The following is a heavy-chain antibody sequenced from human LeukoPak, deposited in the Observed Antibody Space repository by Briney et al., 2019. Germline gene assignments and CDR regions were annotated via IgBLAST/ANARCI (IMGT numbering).Heavy chain of an antibody. CDR2: IYSGGST. CDR1: GITVSNNY. Sequence: GGSLRLSCAASGITVSNNYMSWVRQAPGKGLEWVSLIYSGGSTYYADSVRGRFAISRDSSKNTLYLQMNSLRVEDTAVYYCARIYNWGQGTLVTVSS. J-gene: IGHJ4*02. V-gene: IGHV3-66*01. CDR3: ARIYN. D-gene: IGHD4-11*01.